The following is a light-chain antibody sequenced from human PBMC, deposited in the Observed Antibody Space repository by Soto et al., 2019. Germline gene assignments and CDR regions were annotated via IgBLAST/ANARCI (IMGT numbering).Light chain of an antibody. CDR3: QQRAKCPRT. J-gene: IGKJ1*01. CDR1: QSVSNS. Sequence: EIVLTQPPATLALSPGERATLSCWASQSVSNSLAWFQQRPGQAPRLLIYGASDRATGIPARLSGTGSVTDCTLAISSREPDYFVVYYCQQRAKCPRTFGQGTKVEIK. CDR2: GAS. V-gene: IGKV3-11*01.